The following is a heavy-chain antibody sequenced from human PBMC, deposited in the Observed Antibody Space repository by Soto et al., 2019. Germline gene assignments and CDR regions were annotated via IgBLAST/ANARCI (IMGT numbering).Heavy chain of an antibody. CDR2: IIAIFGTA. CDR1: GGTFSSYA. J-gene: IGHJ6*02. V-gene: IGHV1-69*01. D-gene: IGHD2-15*01. CDR3: ARGWGYCSGGSCYSIHYYYYYGMDV. Sequence: QVQLVQSGAEVKKPGSSVKVSCKASGGTFSSYAISWVRQAPGQGLEWMGGIIAIFGTANYAQKFQGRVTITADESTSTAYMELSSLRSEDTAVYYCARGWGYCSGGSCYSIHYYYYYGMDVWGQGTTVTVSS.